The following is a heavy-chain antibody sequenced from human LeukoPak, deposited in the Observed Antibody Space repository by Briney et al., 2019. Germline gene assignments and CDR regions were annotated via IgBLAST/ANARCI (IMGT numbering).Heavy chain of an antibody. J-gene: IGHJ4*02. Sequence: SETLSLTCTVSGGSVSSGSYYWSWIRQPPGKGLEWIGHIYYSGSTNYNPSLKSRVTISVDTSKNQFSLKLSSVTAADTAVYYCAREALEYCSGGSCYSTALDYWGQGTLVTVSS. V-gene: IGHV4-61*01. CDR3: AREALEYCSGGSCYSTALDY. CDR1: GGSVSSGSYY. CDR2: IYYSGST. D-gene: IGHD2-15*01.